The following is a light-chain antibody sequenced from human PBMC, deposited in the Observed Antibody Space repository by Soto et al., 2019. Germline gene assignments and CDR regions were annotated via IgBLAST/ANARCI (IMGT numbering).Light chain of an antibody. J-gene: IGKJ5*01. CDR2: AAS. V-gene: IGKV1-8*01. CDR3: QQYYSYPPT. CDR1: QGISSY. Sequence: IQMTQSPSSLSASVVDRFTITFLASQGISSYLAWYQQKPGKAPKLLIYAASTLQSGVPSRFSGSGSGTDFTLTISCLQSEDFATYYCQQYYSYPPTFGQGTRLEIK.